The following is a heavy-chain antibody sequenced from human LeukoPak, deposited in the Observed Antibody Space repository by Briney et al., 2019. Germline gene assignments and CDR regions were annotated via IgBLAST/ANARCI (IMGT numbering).Heavy chain of an antibody. D-gene: IGHD4-17*01. CDR2: ISYDGGDK. Sequence: GGSLRLSCAASGFTFSSYGMHWVRQAPGRGLEWVAVISYDGGDKYYADSVKGRFTISRDNSKNTLYLQMNSLRAEDTAVYYCAKDHYGDYGYYYYGMDVWGQGTTVTVSS. CDR3: AKDHYGDYGYYYYGMDV. J-gene: IGHJ6*02. CDR1: GFTFSSYG. V-gene: IGHV3-30*18.